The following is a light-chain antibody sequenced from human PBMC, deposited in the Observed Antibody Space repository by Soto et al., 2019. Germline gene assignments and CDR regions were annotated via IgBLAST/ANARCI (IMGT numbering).Light chain of an antibody. CDR1: SSDVGGYKY. V-gene: IGLV2-8*01. CDR3: SSYAGSDDYVV. Sequence: QSALTQPPSASGSPGQSVTISYTGTSSDVGGYKYVSWYQHHPGKAPKLMIYEVDKRPSGIPDRFSGSKSGNTASLTVSGLQAEDEADYYCSSYAGSDDYVVFGGGTKLTVL. CDR2: EVD. J-gene: IGLJ2*01.